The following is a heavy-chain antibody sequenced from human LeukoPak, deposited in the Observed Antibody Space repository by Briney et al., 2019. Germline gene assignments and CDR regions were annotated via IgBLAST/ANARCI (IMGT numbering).Heavy chain of an antibody. CDR1: GFTFTSHD. CDR3: AGDARCAAAADDAFDI. CDR2: MNPNSGNT. J-gene: IGHJ3*02. V-gene: IGHV1-8*01. D-gene: IGHD6-13*01. Sequence: ASVKVSCKASGFTFTSHDYNWVRQATGQGLEWMGWMNPNSGNTGYAQKFQGRVTMTRDTSISTAYMELSSLTSEDTAVYYCAGDARCAAAADDAFDIWGQGTMVTVSS.